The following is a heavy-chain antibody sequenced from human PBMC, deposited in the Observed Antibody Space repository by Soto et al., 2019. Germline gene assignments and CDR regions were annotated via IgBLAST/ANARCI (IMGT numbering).Heavy chain of an antibody. Sequence: GGSLRLSCAASGFTFSSYDMHWVRQATGKGLEWVSAIGTAGDTYYPGSVKGRFTIARENAKNSLYLQMNSLRAGDAAVYYGARAVACGGDCYAFDYWGHGTLVTVSS. CDR2: IGTAGDT. V-gene: IGHV3-13*01. CDR1: GFTFSSYD. D-gene: IGHD2-21*02. CDR3: ARAVACGGDCYAFDY. J-gene: IGHJ4*01.